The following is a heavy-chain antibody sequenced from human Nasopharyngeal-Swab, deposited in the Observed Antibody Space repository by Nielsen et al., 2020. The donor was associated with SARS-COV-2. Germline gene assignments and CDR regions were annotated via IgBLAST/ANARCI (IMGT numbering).Heavy chain of an antibody. D-gene: IGHD2-21*02. CDR3: ARQCGGDCYSLYYYYGMDV. V-gene: IGHV4-61*02. J-gene: IGHJ6*02. Sequence: LRLSCTVSGGSISSGSYYWSWIRQPAGKGLEWIGRIYTSGSTNYNPSLKSRVTISVDTSKNQFSLKLSSVTAADTAVYYCARQCGGDCYSLYYYYGMDVWGQGTTVTVSS. CDR1: GGSISSGSYY. CDR2: IYTSGST.